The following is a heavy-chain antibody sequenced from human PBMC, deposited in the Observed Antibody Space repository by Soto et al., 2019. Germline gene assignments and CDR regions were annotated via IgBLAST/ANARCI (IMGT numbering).Heavy chain of an antibody. D-gene: IGHD6-13*01. J-gene: IGHJ6*02. V-gene: IGHV4-38-2*01. CDR1: GYSISSGYY. Sequence: PSENLSLTCAVSGYSISSGYYWGWIRQSPGKRLEWMGSTDHSGTTYYNPSLKSRIIISVDTSKNQFSLKLSSVTAADTAVYYCGRLAPIAAAEVMKVWGQGTKVTVSS. CDR3: GRLAPIAAAEVMKV. CDR2: TDHSGTT.